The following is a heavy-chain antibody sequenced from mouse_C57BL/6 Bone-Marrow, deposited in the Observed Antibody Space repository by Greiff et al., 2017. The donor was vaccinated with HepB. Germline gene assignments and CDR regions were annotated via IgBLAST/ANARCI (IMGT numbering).Heavy chain of an antibody. CDR1: GFSLTSYG. J-gene: IGHJ1*03. V-gene: IGHV2-4*01. CDR3: AKKFYYYGSSSGWYFDV. CDR2: IWSGGST. Sequence: VKLMESGPGLVQPSQSLSITCTVSGFSLTSYGVHWVRQPPGKGLEWLGVIWSGGSTDYNAAFISRLSISKDNSKSQVFFKMNSLQADDTAIYYCAKKFYYYGSSSGWYFDVWGTGTTVTVSS. D-gene: IGHD1-1*01.